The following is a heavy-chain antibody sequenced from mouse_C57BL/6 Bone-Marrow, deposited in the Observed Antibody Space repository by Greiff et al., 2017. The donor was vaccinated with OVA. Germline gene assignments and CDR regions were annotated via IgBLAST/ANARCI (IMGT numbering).Heavy chain of an antibody. Sequence: QVQLQQSGAELVRPGASVKLSCKASGYTFTDYYINWVKQRPGQGLEWIARIYPGSGNTYYNEKFKGKATLTAEKSSSTAYMQLSSLTSEDSAVYFCAVTAQATLFAYWGQGTLVTVSA. CDR3: AVTAQATLFAY. D-gene: IGHD3-2*02. V-gene: IGHV1-76*01. J-gene: IGHJ3*01. CDR1: GYTFTDYY. CDR2: IYPGSGNT.